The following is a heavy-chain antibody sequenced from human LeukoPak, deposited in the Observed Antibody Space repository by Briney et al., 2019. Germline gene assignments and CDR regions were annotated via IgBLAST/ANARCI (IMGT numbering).Heavy chain of an antibody. CDR3: ARDLWGSSSSQLATFDY. Sequence: GGSLRLSCAASGFTFDDYGMSCVRQAPGKGLEWVSGINWNGGSTAYADSVKGRFTLSRDNAKNSLYLQMNSLSAEDTAFYYCARDLWGSSSSQLATFDYWGQGTLVTVSS. CDR1: GFTFDDYG. V-gene: IGHV3-20*04. CDR2: INWNGGST. D-gene: IGHD6-6*01. J-gene: IGHJ4*02.